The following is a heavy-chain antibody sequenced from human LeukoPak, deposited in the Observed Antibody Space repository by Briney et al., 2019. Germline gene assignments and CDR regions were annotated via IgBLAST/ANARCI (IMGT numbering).Heavy chain of an antibody. V-gene: IGHV1-69*13. D-gene: IGHD4-17*01. CDR2: IIPLFETE. J-gene: IGHJ3*01. Sequence: GASVKVSCKASGYTFTSYDINWVRQAPGQGLEWMGGIIPLFETENYAQKFQGRVTITADESTSTTYMELSSLRSEDTAVYYCSLEVTSLSPRHYDFDVWGQGTMVTVSS. CDR1: GYTFTSYD. CDR3: SLEVTSLSPRHYDFDV.